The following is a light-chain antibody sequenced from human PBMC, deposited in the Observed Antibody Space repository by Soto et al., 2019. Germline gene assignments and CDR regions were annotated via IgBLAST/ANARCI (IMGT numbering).Light chain of an antibody. CDR2: EVT. Sequence: QSALTQPASVSGSPGQSIAISCTGTRSDVGAYNYVSWYQQHPGKAPKLMISEVTNRPSGVSDRFSGSKSGNTASLTISGLQAEDQGDYYCRSFTSRFTFIFRTGTKV. CDR1: RSDVGAYNY. CDR3: RSFTSRFTFI. V-gene: IGLV2-14*01. J-gene: IGLJ1*01.